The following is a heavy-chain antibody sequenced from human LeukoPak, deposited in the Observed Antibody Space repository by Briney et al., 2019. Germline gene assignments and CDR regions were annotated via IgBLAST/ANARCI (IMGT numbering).Heavy chain of an antibody. V-gene: IGHV3-30*04. CDR2: ISYDGSNK. D-gene: IGHD3-10*01. CDR1: GFTFSSYA. Sequence: GGSLRLSCAASGFTFSSYAMHWVRQAPGKGLEWVAVISYDGSNKYYADSVKGRFTISRDNSKNTLYLQMNSLRAEDTAVYYCARVRTVLLWFGESQPFDYWGQGTLVTVSS. J-gene: IGHJ4*02. CDR3: ARVRTVLLWFGESQPFDY.